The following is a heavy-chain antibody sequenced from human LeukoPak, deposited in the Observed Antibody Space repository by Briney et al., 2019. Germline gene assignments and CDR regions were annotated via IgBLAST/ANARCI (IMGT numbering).Heavy chain of an antibody. J-gene: IGHJ4*02. CDR1: GYTFTGYY. CDR3: ARDRNVLRFLEWLSTPDY. CDR2: INPNSGGT. Sequence: VASVKVSCKASGYTFTGYYMHWVRQAPGQGLEWMGWINPNSGGTNYAQKFQGRVTMTRDTSISTAYMELSRLRSDDTAVYYCARDRNVLRFLEWLSTPDYWGQGTLVTVSS. D-gene: IGHD3-3*01. V-gene: IGHV1-2*02.